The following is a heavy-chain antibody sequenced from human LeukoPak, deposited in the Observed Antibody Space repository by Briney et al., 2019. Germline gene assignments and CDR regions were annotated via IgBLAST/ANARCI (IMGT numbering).Heavy chain of an antibody. CDR2: IWYDGSDK. V-gene: IGHV3-33*01. Sequence: PGGSLRLSCAATGFTFSSYGMHWVRQAPGKGLEWVAVIWYDGSDKYYADSVKGRFTISRDNSKNTLYLQMNSLRAEDTAVYYCARPYSSGWYGGFNFWGQGTLVTASS. CDR3: ARPYSSGWYGGFNF. CDR1: GFTFSSYG. D-gene: IGHD6-19*01. J-gene: IGHJ4*02.